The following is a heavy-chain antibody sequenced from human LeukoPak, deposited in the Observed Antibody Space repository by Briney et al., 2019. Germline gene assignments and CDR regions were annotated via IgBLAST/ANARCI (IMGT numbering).Heavy chain of an antibody. V-gene: IGHV5-51*01. CDR2: IYPGDSDT. CDR3: VRQSIATTPFDP. J-gene: IGHJ5*02. CDR1: GYSFTNYW. Sequence: GESLKISCKDSGYSFTNYWIGWVRQMPGKGLEWMGMIYPGDSDTRYSPSFQGQVTISADTSISTAYLQWSSLKASDTDMYYCVRQSIATTPFDPWGQGTLVTVSS. D-gene: IGHD6-6*01.